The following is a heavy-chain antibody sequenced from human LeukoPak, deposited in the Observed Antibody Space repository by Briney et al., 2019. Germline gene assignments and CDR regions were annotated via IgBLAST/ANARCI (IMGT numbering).Heavy chain of an antibody. J-gene: IGHJ3*02. CDR2: IYYTGST. D-gene: IGHD2-15*01. CDR3: ARHGGGDIVVVVVATLDAFDI. Sequence: WVRQAPGKGLEWIGSIYYTGSTHYNPSLKSRVTISVDTSKNQFSLRLSSVTAADTAVYYCARHGGGDIVVVVVATLDAFDIWGQGTMVTVSS. V-gene: IGHV4-39*01.